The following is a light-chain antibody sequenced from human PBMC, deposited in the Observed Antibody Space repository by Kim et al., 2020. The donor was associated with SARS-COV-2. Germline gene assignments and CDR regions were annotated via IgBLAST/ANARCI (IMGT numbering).Light chain of an antibody. V-gene: IGLV3-27*01. Sequence: PGHPPRLTCSGCELARKCARCFPQKPGQAPVLVVYEVRERPSGIPERFAGSSSGTTVTLTISGAQVEDEADYCCCSAADINLVFGGGTQLTVL. CDR1: ELARKC. CDR3: CSAADINLV. CDR2: EVR. J-gene: IGLJ3*02.